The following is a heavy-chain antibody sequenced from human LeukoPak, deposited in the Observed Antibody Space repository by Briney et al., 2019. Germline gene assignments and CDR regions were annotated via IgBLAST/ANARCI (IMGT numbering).Heavy chain of an antibody. CDR1: GYTFTSYG. Sequence: GASVKVSCKASGYTFTSYGISWVRQAPGQGLEWMGWISAYNGNTNYAQKLQGRVTMTTDTSTSTAYMELRSLRSDDTAVYYCARDKVYDSSGYYYPFFDYWGQGTLVTVSS. CDR3: ARDKVYDSSGYYYPFFDY. J-gene: IGHJ4*02. CDR2: ISAYNGNT. V-gene: IGHV1-18*01. D-gene: IGHD3-22*01.